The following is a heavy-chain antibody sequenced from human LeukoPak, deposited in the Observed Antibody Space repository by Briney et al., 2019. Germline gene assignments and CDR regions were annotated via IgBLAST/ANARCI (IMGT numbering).Heavy chain of an antibody. D-gene: IGHD2-21*02. CDR2: INPNNGDT. CDR3: ARGGDWFDD. V-gene: IGHV1-2*02. Sequence: ASVKVSCTTSGYTFIGYYMQWVRPAPGQGLEWMGWINPNNGDTNFAQKFQGRVTLTADTADDSAYMELRRLTSDDTAVYYCARGGDWFDDWSQRTPVTVSS. J-gene: IGHJ4*02. CDR1: GYTFIGYY.